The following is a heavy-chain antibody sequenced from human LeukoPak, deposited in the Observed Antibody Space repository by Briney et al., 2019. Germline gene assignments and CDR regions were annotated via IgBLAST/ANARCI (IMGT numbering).Heavy chain of an antibody. V-gene: IGHV1-69*02. CDR1: GYTFTGYY. D-gene: IGHD6-13*01. Sequence: SVKVSCKASGYTFTGYYMHWVRQAPGQGLEWMGRIIPILGIANYAQKFQGRVTITADKSTSTAYMELSSLRSEDTAVYYCARPSSSSQNVWGQGTLVTVSS. J-gene: IGHJ4*02. CDR3: ARPSSSSQNV. CDR2: IIPILGIA.